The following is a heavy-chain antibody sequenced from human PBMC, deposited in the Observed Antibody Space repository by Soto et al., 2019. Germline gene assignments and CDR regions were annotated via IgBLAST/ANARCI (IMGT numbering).Heavy chain of an antibody. D-gene: IGHD3-10*01. Sequence: EVQLVESGGGLVQPGGSLRLSCVDSGFTFSSYWMSWVRQAPVKGLEWVGNIKQDGSEENYVDSVKGRFTISRDNAKNSMYLQMNSLRAEDKAVYYCARIASSGRGWDVWGQGTTVVVS. CDR2: IKQDGSEE. CDR3: ARIASSGRGWDV. J-gene: IGHJ6*02. V-gene: IGHV3-7*01. CDR1: GFTFSSYW.